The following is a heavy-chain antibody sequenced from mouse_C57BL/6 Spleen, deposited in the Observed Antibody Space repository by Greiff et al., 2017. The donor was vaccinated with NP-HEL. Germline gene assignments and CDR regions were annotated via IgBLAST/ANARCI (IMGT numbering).Heavy chain of an antibody. CDR3: ARAQLGRRDYFDY. J-gene: IGHJ2*01. CDR1: GFTFSSYA. CDR2: ISDGGSYT. Sequence: EVHLVESGGGLVKPGGSLKLSCAASGFTFSSYAMSWVRQTPEKRLEWVATISDGGSYTYYPDNVKGRFTISRDNAKNNLYLQMSHLKSEDTAMYYCARAQLGRRDYFDYWGQGTTLTVSS. D-gene: IGHD4-1*02. V-gene: IGHV5-4*01.